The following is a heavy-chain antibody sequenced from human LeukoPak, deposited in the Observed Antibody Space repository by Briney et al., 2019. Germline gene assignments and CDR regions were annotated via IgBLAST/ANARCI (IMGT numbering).Heavy chain of an antibody. J-gene: IGHJ4*02. V-gene: IGHV3-23*01. Sequence: PGGSLRLSCVASGFTFNNYAMSWVRQAPGKGLEWVSAISGSGGSTYYADSVEGRFTISRDNSKNTLYLQLNSLRAEDTAVYYCAKDYAYFTVRELLFDYWGQGTLVTVSS. CDR2: ISGSGGST. CDR3: AKDYAYFTVRELLFDY. CDR1: GFTFNNYA. D-gene: IGHD3-16*01.